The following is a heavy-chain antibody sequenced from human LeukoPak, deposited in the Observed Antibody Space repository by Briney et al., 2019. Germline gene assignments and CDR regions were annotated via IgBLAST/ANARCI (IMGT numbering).Heavy chain of an antibody. J-gene: IGHJ4*02. CDR3: ARSMRTGPVHLRDGYNW. V-gene: IGHV1-69*05. Sequence: SVKVSCKASGGTFSSYAISWVRQAPGQGLEWMGGIIPIVGTANYAQKFQGRVTITTDESTSTAYMELSSLRSEDTAVYYCARSMRTGPVHLRDGYNWWGQGTLVTVSS. CDR1: GGTFSSYA. CDR2: IIPIVGTA. D-gene: IGHD5-24*01.